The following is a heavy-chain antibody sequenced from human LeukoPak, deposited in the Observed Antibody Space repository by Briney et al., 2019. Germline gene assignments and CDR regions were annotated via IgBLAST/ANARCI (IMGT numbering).Heavy chain of an antibody. J-gene: IGHJ5*02. CDR3: ARDPQTTVTGDWFDP. V-gene: IGHV1-3*01. CDR2: INAGNGNT. CDR1: GYTFTSYA. Sequence: GASVKVSCKASGYTFTSYAMHWVRQAPGQRLEWMGWINAGNGNTNYAQKLQGRVTMTTDTSTSTAYMELRSLRSDDTAVYYCARDPQTTVTGDWFDPWGQGTLVTVSS. D-gene: IGHD4-11*01.